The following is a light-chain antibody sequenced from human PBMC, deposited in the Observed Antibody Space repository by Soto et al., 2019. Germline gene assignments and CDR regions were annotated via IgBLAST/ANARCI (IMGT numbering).Light chain of an antibody. J-gene: IGKJ5*01. CDR1: RRVLYSSSNRDS. CDR3: QQYSATHVS. Sequence: DIVLIQSPDSLAVSLGERATITCKSSRRVLYSSSNRDSLSWYQHKAGQPPKLLFYWASTRESGVPDRFIGGGSGTNFTLTISSLQPEDVEVYYCQQYSATHVSFGKGTRLEI. CDR2: WAS. V-gene: IGKV4-1*01.